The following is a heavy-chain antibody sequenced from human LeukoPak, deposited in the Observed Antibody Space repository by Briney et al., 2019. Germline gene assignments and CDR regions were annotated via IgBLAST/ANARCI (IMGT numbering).Heavy chain of an antibody. CDR1: GGSFSGYY. J-gene: IGHJ4*02. V-gene: IGHV4-34*01. Sequence: SETLSLTCAVYGGSFSGYYWSWIRQPPGKGLEWIGEINHSGSTNYNPSLKSRVTISVDTSKNQFSLKLSSVTAADTAVYHCARAYRGYWGQGTLVTVSS. CDR2: INHSGST. CDR3: ARAYRGY. D-gene: IGHD3-10*01.